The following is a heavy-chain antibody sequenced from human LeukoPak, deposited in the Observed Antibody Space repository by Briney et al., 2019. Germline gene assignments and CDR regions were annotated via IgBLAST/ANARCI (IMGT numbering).Heavy chain of an antibody. D-gene: IGHD3-22*01. CDR1: GYTFTSYG. J-gene: IGHJ4*02. Sequence: ASVKVSSKASGYTFTSYGISWVRQAPGQGLEWMGWISAYNGNTNYAQKLQGRVTMTTDTSTSTAYMELRSLRSDDTAVYYCARAQYYYDSSGYWGQGTLVTVSS. CDR3: ARAQYYYDSSGY. V-gene: IGHV1-18*01. CDR2: ISAYNGNT.